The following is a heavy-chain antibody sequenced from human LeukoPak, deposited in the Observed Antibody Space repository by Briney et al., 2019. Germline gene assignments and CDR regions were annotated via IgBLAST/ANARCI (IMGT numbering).Heavy chain of an antibody. CDR3: ARRGFTTLTPYYYGMDV. CDR1: GHTSTTYA. V-gene: IGHV1-3*01. D-gene: IGHD4-17*01. J-gene: IGHJ6*02. CDR2: INAGNGNT. Sequence: ASVKVSCTASGHTSTTYAIHWVRQAPGQRLEWMGWINAGNGNTKYSQKFQGRVTITRDTSASTAYMELSSLRSEDTAVYYCARRGFTTLTPYYYGMDVWGQGTTVTVSS.